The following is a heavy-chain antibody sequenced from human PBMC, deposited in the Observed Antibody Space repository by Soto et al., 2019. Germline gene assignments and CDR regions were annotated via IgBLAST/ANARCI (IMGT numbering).Heavy chain of an antibody. J-gene: IGHJ4*02. D-gene: IGHD3-10*01. CDR2: ISSSGSTI. V-gene: IGHV3-11*01. CDR3: ARDEDYYGSGSSPFDY. CDR1: GFTFSVYY. Sequence: QVQLVESGGGLVQPGGSLRLSCAASGFTFSVYYMSWIRQAPGKGLEWVSYISSSGSTIYYADSVKGRFTISRDNVTNSQYLQMNSLRAEDTVVYYCARDEDYYGSGSSPFDYWGQGTLVTVSS.